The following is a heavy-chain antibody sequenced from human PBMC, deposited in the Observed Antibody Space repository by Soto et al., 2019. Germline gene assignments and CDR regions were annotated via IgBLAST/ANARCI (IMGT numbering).Heavy chain of an antibody. CDR1: GGTFSSYA. CDR3: ARDQGDYYGSGSYWFDP. D-gene: IGHD3-10*01. J-gene: IGHJ5*02. V-gene: IGHV1-69*13. Sequence: SVKVSCKASGGTFSSYAISWVRQAPGQGLEWMGGIIPIFGTANYAQKFQGRVTITADESTSTAYMELSSLRSEGTAVYYCARDQGDYYGSGSYWFDPWGQGTLVTVSS. CDR2: IIPIFGTA.